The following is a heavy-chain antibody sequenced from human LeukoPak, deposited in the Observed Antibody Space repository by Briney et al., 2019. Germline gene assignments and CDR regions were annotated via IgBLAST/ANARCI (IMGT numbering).Heavy chain of an antibody. J-gene: IGHJ4*02. CDR2: VRKAGTT. CDR1: GFTVSSKY. Sequence: GGSLRLSCATSGFTVSSKYMSWIRQAPGKGLQWVAVVRKAGTTVYIDSVKGHFTISRDTSRNTLSLQMNSLRAEDTAVYYCAREGEKGDGYNHGFDYWGQGTLVTVSS. D-gene: IGHD5-24*01. V-gene: IGHV3-53*01. CDR3: AREGEKGDGYNHGFDY.